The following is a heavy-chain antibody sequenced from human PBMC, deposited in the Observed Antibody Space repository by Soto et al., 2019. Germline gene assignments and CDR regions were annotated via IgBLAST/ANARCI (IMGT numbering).Heavy chain of an antibody. Sequence: QVQLQESGPGLVKPSETLSLICSVSGASISGSYWAWIRQPPGKGLEWIGHLFNSGDTTYNPSLKSRVTLSVDTSNNTSSLTLTSVTAADTAVYFWARAQRFLTWSVRYYFDFGGKGARVAVSS. D-gene: IGHD3-3*01. CDR3: ARAQRFLTWSVRYYFDF. V-gene: IGHV4-59*12. J-gene: IGHJ4*02. CDR2: LFNSGDT. CDR1: GASISGSY.